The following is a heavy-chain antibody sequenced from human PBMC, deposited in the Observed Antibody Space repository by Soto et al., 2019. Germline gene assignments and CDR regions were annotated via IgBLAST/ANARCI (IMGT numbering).Heavy chain of an antibody. D-gene: IGHD3-3*01. Sequence: VQLLESGGGLVQPGGSLRLSCAASGFTFSSYAMSWVRQAPGKGLEWVSAISGSGGSTYYADSVKGRFTISRDNSKNTLYLQMNSLRAEDTAVYYCANSRITYYDFWSGYGPHWGQGTLVTVSS. V-gene: IGHV3-23*01. CDR2: ISGSGGST. J-gene: IGHJ4*02. CDR3: ANSRITYYDFWSGYGPH. CDR1: GFTFSSYA.